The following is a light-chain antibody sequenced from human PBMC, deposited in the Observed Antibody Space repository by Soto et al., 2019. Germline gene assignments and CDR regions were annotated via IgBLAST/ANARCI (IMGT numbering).Light chain of an antibody. CDR1: HGISNY. J-gene: IGKJ1*01. CDR2: ASS. Sequence: DIQMTQSPSSLSASVGDRVTITCRASHGISNYLAWYQQKPGNVPKLLIYASSTLQSGVPSRLSGCGSGTDFTLTISSLQPEDVANYYCQKYNSAPWTFGQGPKVEIK. CDR3: QKYNSAPWT. V-gene: IGKV1-27*01.